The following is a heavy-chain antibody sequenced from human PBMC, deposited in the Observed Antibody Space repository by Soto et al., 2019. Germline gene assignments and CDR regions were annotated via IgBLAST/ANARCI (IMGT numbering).Heavy chain of an antibody. CDR1: GFTFSSYG. CDR2: ISYDGTNT. J-gene: IGHJ4*02. CDR3: AATTTGYSSGWADY. V-gene: IGHV3-30*03. Sequence: GSLRLSCAASGFTFSSYGMHWVRQAPGKGLEYVAVISYDGTNTYYADSVKGRFTISRDNSRNTLSLQMNSLRTEDTAVYYCAATTTGYSSGWADYWGQGTLVTVSS. D-gene: IGHD6-19*01.